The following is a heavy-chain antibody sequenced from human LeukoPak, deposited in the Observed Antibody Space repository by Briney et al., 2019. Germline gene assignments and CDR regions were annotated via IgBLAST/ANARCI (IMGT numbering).Heavy chain of an antibody. V-gene: IGHV1-69*04. CDR3: ARDVETDCSSTSCYYNWFDP. CDR1: GGTFSSYA. Sequence: SVKVSCKASGGTFSSYAISWVRQAPGQGLDWMGRIIPIFGIANYAQKFQGRVTITADKSTSTAYMELSSLRSEDTAVYYCARDVETDCSSTSCYYNWFDPWGQGTLVTVSS. CDR2: IIPIFGIA. D-gene: IGHD2-2*01. J-gene: IGHJ5*02.